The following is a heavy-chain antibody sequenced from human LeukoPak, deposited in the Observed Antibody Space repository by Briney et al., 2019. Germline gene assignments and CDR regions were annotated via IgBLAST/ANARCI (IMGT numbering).Heavy chain of an antibody. CDR3: ATGGRSGWYFDY. CDR2: IIPILGIA. V-gene: IGHV1-69*02. Sequence: GASVKVSCKASGGTFSSYTISWVRQAPGQGLEWMGRIIPILGIANYAQKFQGRVTITADKSTSTAYMELSSLRSEDTAVYYCATGGRSGWYFDYWGQGTLVTVSS. J-gene: IGHJ4*02. CDR1: GGTFSSYT. D-gene: IGHD6-19*01.